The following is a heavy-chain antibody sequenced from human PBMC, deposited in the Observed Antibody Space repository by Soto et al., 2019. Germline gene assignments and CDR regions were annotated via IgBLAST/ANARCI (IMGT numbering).Heavy chain of an antibody. D-gene: IGHD2-2*01. CDR2: IKQDGSEK. Sequence: GGSLRLSCAASGFTFSSYWMSWVRQAPGKGLEWVANIKQDGSEKYYVDSVKGRFTISRDNAKNSLYLQMNSLRAEDTAVYYCARDLYCSSTSCHYYFDYWGQGTLVTVSS. V-gene: IGHV3-7*01. CDR3: ARDLYCSSTSCHYYFDY. CDR1: GFTFSSYW. J-gene: IGHJ4*02.